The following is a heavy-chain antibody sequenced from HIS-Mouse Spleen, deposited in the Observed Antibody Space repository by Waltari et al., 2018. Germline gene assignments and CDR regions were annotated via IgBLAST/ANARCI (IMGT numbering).Heavy chain of an antibody. Sequence: QLQLQESGPGLVKPSATLSLTCTVPGGPISRSSSYSGWIRQPPGKGLEWIGSIYYSGSTYYNPSLKSRVTISVDTSKNQFSLKLSSVTAADTAVYYCAREIPYSSSWYDWYFDLWGRGTLVTVSS. CDR3: AREIPYSSSWYDWYFDL. CDR1: GGPISRSSSY. D-gene: IGHD6-13*01. CDR2: IYYSGST. J-gene: IGHJ2*01. V-gene: IGHV4-39*07.